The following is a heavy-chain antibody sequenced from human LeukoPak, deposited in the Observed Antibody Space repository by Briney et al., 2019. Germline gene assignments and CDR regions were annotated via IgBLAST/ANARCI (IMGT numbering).Heavy chain of an antibody. V-gene: IGHV4-38-2*02. Sequence: PSETLSLTCIVSGYSISSGYYWGWIRQPPGKGLEWIGNIHQSGSTYYNPSLKSRVTISVDTSKNQLSLKLSSVTAADTAVYYCARVAAGIGFFQHWGQGTLVTVSS. CDR3: ARVAAGIGFFQH. CDR1: GYSISSGYY. CDR2: IHQSGST. D-gene: IGHD6-13*01. J-gene: IGHJ1*01.